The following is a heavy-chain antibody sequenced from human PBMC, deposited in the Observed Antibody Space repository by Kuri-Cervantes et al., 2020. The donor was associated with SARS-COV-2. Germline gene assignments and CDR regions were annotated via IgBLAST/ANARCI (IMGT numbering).Heavy chain of an antibody. Sequence: SETLSLTCAVYGGSFSGYYWSWIRQPPGKGLEWIGEINQSGSTNYNPSLKSRFTISVDMSKNQFFLKLSAVTAADTAVYYCARGREHSGFWSDPTVWFDAWGQGTLVTVSS. CDR3: ARGREHSGFWSDPTVWFDA. J-gene: IGHJ5*02. D-gene: IGHD3-3*01. V-gene: IGHV4-34*01. CDR2: INQSGST. CDR1: GGSFSGYY.